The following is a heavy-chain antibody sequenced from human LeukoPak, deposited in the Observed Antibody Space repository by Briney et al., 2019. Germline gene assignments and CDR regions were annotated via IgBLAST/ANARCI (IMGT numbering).Heavy chain of an antibody. CDR2: ISSSSSYI. Sequence: PGGSLRLSCAASGFTFSSYSMNWVRQAPGKGLEWVSSISSSSSYIYYADSVKGRFTISRDDAKNSLYLQMNSLRAEDTAVYYCARDALYEEGLVDYWGQGTLVTVSS. D-gene: IGHD5/OR15-5a*01. V-gene: IGHV3-21*01. CDR3: ARDALYEEGLVDY. CDR1: GFTFSSYS. J-gene: IGHJ4*02.